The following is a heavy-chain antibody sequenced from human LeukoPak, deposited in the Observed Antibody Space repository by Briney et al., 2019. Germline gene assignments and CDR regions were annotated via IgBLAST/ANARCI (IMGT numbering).Heavy chain of an antibody. J-gene: IGHJ4*02. CDR3: ARGGDSGSYCNY. D-gene: IGHD3-10*01. V-gene: IGHV3-74*01. CDR2: INIDGSST. CDR1: GFTFSSYW. Sequence: HPGGSLRPSCAASGFTFSSYWMHWVRQAPGKGLVWVSRINIDGSSTSYADSVKGRFAISRDNAKNTLYLQMNSLRAEDTAVYYCARGGDSGSYCNYWGQGTLVTVSS.